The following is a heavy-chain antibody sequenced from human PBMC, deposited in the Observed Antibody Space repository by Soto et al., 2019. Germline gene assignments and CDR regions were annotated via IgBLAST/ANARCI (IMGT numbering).Heavy chain of an antibody. J-gene: IGHJ4*02. D-gene: IGHD3-22*01. CDR3: ARVPTPVRYYDSSGYYYLFDY. Sequence: PSETLSLTCTVSGGSVSSGSYYWSWIRQPPGKGLEWIGYIYYSGSTNYNPSLKSRVTISVDTSKNQFSLKLSSVTAADTAVYYCARVPTPVRYYDSSGYYYLFDYWGQGTLVTVSS. V-gene: IGHV4-61*01. CDR1: GGSVSSGSYY. CDR2: IYYSGST.